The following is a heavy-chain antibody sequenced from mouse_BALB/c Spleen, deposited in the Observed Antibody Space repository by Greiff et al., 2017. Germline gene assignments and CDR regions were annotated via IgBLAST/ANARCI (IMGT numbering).Heavy chain of an antibody. Sequence: VQLKESGPGLVKPSQSLSLTCTVTGYSITSDYAWNWIRQFPGNKLEWMGYISYSGSTSYNPSLKSRISITRDTSKNQFFLQLNSVTTEDTATYYCARGGITRYFDYWGQGTTLTVSS. CDR3: ARGGITRYFDY. CDR2: ISYSGST. CDR1: GYSITSDYA. J-gene: IGHJ2*01. D-gene: IGHD1-1*01. V-gene: IGHV3-2*02.